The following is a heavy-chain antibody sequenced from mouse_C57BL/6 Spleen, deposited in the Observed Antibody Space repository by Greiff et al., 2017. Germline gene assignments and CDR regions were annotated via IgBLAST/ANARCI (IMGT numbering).Heavy chain of an antibody. D-gene: IGHD3-2*02. J-gene: IGHJ2*01. CDR2: IYPGDGDT. CDR1: GYAFSSSW. V-gene: IGHV1-82*01. Sequence: QVQLKQSGPELVKPGASVKISCKASGYAFSSSWMNWVKQRPGKGLEWIGRIYPGDGDTNYNGKFKGKATLTADKSSSTAYMQLSRLTSEDSAVYFCARSGYGTPYYFDYWGQGTTLTVSS. CDR3: ARSGYGTPYYFDY.